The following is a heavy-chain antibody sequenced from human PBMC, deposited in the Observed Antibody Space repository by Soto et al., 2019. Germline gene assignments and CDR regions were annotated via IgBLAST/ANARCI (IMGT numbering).Heavy chain of an antibody. Sequence: PGGSLRLSCAASGFTFSNAWMNWVRQAPGKGLEWVGRIKSKIDGGGTTDYAAPVEGRFTISRDDSINTLFLQMNSLKTEDTAVYYCTTSGNPHVVDSWGQGTLVTVSS. V-gene: IGHV3-15*07. J-gene: IGHJ4*02. CDR2: IKSKIDGGGTT. CDR1: GFTFSNAW. CDR3: TTSGNPHVVDS.